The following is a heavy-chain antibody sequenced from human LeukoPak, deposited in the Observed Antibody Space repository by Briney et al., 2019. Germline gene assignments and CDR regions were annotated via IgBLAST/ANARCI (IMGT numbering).Heavy chain of an antibody. J-gene: IGHJ4*02. D-gene: IGHD6-6*01. Sequence: ASVKVSCKASGYTFTDYYMHWVRQAPGQGLEWMGWINPNSGGTNFARKFQGRVAMTRDTSISTAYLELGSLRSDDTAVYYCASTLAARTFDYWGQGTLVTVSS. CDR2: INPNSGGT. CDR3: ASTLAARTFDY. V-gene: IGHV1-2*02. CDR1: GYTFTDYY.